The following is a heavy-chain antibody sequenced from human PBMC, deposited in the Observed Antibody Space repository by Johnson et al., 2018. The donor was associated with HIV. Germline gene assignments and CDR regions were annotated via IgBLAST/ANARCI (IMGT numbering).Heavy chain of an antibody. D-gene: IGHD2-8*01. Sequence: QVQLVESGGGVVQPGGSLRLSCAASGFTFADYGMHWVRQPPGKGLEWVAFIAHDESITHYADSVKGRFTMSRDNSKNTLYLQMNSLRAEDTAVYYCAKDGAAPASYGAFDIWGQGTMVTVSS. CDR2: IAHDESIT. CDR1: GFTFADYG. CDR3: AKDGAAPASYGAFDI. V-gene: IGHV3-30*02. J-gene: IGHJ3*02.